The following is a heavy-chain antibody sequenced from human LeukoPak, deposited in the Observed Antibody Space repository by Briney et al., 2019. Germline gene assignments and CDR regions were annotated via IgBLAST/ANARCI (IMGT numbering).Heavy chain of an antibody. V-gene: IGHV5-51*01. CDR1: GYSFTSYW. CDR3: ARLTSFADLLTATRRSWFDP. J-gene: IGHJ5*02. D-gene: IGHD2-21*02. CDR2: IYPGDSDT. Sequence: GESLKISCKGSGYSFTSYWIGWVRQMPGKGLEWMGIIYPGDSDTRYRPSLQGQVTISVDKSIDTAFLQWSSLKASDSAIYYCARLTSFADLLTATRRSWFDPWGQGTLVTVSS.